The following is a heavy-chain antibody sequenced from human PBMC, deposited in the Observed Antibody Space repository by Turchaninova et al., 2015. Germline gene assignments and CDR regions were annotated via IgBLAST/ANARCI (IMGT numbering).Heavy chain of an antibody. V-gene: IGHV2-26*01. Sequence: QVTLKESGPVLVKPTETLTLTCTVSGFSLSNARMGVSWIRQPPGKALEWLAHIFSKDEKSSRTSLKSGLTIPQDTPRSQVVLSMTNMDPVDTATYYCARIIDTDSGWYYFDFWGQGTLVTVSS. CDR3: ARIIDTDSGWYYFDF. CDR2: IFSKDEK. D-gene: IGHD6-19*01. J-gene: IGHJ4*02. CDR1: GFSLSNARMG.